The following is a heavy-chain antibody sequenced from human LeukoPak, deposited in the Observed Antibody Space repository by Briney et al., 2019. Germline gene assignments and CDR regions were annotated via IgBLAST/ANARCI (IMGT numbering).Heavy chain of an antibody. V-gene: IGHV3-33*05. D-gene: IGHD3-22*01. CDR1: GFTFRNYG. J-gene: IGHJ4*02. CDR2: VSYDGGTT. Sequence: GGSLRLSCAASGFTFRNYGMQWVRQAPGKGLEWVAVVSYDGGTTFYADSVKGRFTISRDNSKNTLDLQMFSLRGEDTAVYYCAARARYYHDSNGYSSFSYWGQGTLVTVSS. CDR3: AARARYYHDSNGYSSFSY.